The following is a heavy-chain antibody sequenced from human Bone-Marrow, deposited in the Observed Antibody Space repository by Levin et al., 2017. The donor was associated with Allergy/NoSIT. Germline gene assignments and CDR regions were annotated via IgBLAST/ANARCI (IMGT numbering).Heavy chain of an antibody. CDR2: IFRGGST. J-gene: IGHJ5*02. D-gene: IGHD3-10*01. CDR1: GASISSGPYS. CDR3: VRGEDYYYVSGNPNWFDP. V-gene: IGHV4-30-2*01. Sequence: SCTVSGASISSGPYSWNWIRQPPGKDLEWIGYIFRGGSTSYSPSLQSRVTMSVDKSKNQFSLRLNSVTAADTAVYYCVRGEDYYYVSGNPNWFDPWGQGTLVTVSS.